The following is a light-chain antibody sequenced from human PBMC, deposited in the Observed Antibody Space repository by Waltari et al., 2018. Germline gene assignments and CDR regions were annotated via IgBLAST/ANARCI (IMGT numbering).Light chain of an antibody. Sequence: QSVLTQPPSASGTPGQRVTIPCSGSTSNAGSNAVNWYQQLPGTAPKLLMYNNNQRPSGVPDRFSGSKSGTSASLAISGLQSEDEADYYCAAWDDSLSGFVVFGGGTKLTVL. CDR3: AAWDDSLSGFVV. CDR2: NNN. V-gene: IGLV1-44*01. J-gene: IGLJ2*01. CDR1: TSNAGSNA.